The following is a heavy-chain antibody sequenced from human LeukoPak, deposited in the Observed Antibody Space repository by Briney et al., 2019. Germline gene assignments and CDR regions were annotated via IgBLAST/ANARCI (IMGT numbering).Heavy chain of an antibody. CDR2: ISWNSGSI. CDR3: AKASMVRGFITALDI. V-gene: IGHV3-9*03. D-gene: IGHD3-10*01. J-gene: IGHJ3*02. Sequence: GGSLRLSCAASGFTFDDYAMHWVRQAPGKGLEWVSGISWNSGSIGYADSVMGRFTISRDNAKNSLYLQMNSLRAEDMALYYCAKASMVRGFITALDIWGQGTMVTVSS. CDR1: GFTFDDYA.